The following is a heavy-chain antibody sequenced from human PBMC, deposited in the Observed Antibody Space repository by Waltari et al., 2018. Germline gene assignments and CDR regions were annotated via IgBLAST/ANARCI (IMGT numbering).Heavy chain of an antibody. J-gene: IGHJ4*02. V-gene: IGHV3-21*01. CDR2: ISSSSSYI. CDR1: GFTFSSYS. CDR3: ARDRYDSSGYYHFDY. D-gene: IGHD3-22*01. Sequence: EVQLVESGGGLVKPGGSLRLSCAASGFTFSSYSMTWVRQAPGKGLEWVSYISSSSSYIYYADSVKGRFTISRDNAKNSLYLQMNSLRAEDTAVYYCARDRYDSSGYYHFDYWGQGTLVTVSS.